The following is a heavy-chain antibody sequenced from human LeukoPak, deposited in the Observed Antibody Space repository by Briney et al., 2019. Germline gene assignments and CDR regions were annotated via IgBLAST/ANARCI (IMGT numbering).Heavy chain of an antibody. CDR3: ARGGYGYGHPYDY. Sequence: SGTLSLTCAVPGGSISSSNWWSWVRQPPGKGLEWIGEIYHSGSTNYNPSLKSRVTIPIDTSKNQFSLELSSVTAADTAVYFCARGGYGYGHPYDYWGQGTLVTVSS. V-gene: IGHV4-4*02. CDR1: GGSISSSNW. CDR2: IYHSGST. D-gene: IGHD5-18*01. J-gene: IGHJ4*02.